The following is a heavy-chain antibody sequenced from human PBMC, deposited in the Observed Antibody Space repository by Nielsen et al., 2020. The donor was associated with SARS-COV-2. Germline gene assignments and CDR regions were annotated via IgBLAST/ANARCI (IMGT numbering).Heavy chain of an antibody. D-gene: IGHD5-12*01. CDR3: ARSGYGGYYFDY. V-gene: IGHV4-39*01. J-gene: IGHJ4*02. Sequence: SETLSLTCTVSGGSISSSSYYWGWIRQPPGKGLEWIGSIYYSGSTYYNPSLKSRVTISVDTSKNQFSLKLSSVTAADTAVYYCARSGYGGYYFDYWGQGTLVTVSS. CDR1: GGSISSSSYY. CDR2: IYYSGST.